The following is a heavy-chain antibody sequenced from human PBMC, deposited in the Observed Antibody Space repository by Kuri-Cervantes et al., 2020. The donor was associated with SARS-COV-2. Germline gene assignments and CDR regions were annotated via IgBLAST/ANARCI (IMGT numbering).Heavy chain of an antibody. D-gene: IGHD1-1*01. Sequence: GESLKISCAASGFTFSSYAMHWVRQAPGKGLEWVAVISYDGSNKYYADSVKGRFTISRDNSKNTLCLQMNSLRAEDTAVYYCARDQETGTAYVDAFDICGQGTMVTVSS. CDR1: GFTFSSYA. CDR2: ISYDGSNK. CDR3: ARDQETGTAYVDAFDI. J-gene: IGHJ3*02. V-gene: IGHV3-30*04.